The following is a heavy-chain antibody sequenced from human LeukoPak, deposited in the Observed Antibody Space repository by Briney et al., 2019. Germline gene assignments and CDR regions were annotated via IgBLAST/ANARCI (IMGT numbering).Heavy chain of an antibody. J-gene: IGHJ4*02. CDR3: AKGGRFLEWLAHDY. Sequence: PGGSLRLSCAASGFTFSNYAMSWVRQAPGEGLEWVSTISVSGGSTYYADSVRGRFTISRDNSKNTLYLQMNSLRAEDTGVYYCAKGGRFLEWLAHDYWGQGTLVTVSS. CDR1: GFTFSNYA. V-gene: IGHV3-23*01. CDR2: ISVSGGST. D-gene: IGHD3-3*01.